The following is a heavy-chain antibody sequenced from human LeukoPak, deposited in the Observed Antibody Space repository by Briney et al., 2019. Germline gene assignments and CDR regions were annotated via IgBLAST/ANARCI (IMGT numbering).Heavy chain of an antibody. D-gene: IGHD5-24*01. Sequence: SETLCLTCTVSSGSISTYYWSWIRQPPGKGLEWVGYIYYNGSTNYNPSLKSRVTISVDTSKNQFSLKLGSVTAADTAVYYCARDDGYTPRAFNYWGQGTLVTVSP. CDR3: ARDDGYTPRAFNY. V-gene: IGHV4-59*01. J-gene: IGHJ4*02. CDR1: SGSISTYY. CDR2: IYYNGST.